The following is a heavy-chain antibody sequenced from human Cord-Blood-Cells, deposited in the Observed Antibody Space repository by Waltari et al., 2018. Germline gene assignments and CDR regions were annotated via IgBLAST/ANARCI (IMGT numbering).Heavy chain of an antibody. CDR3: ARYPSWYDAFDI. Sequence: QVQLVESGGGVVQPGRSLRLSCAASGFTFSSYAMYWVRRAPGKGLEWVAVISYDGSNKYYADSVKGRFTISRDNSKNTLYLQMNSLRAEDTAVYYCARYPSWYDAFDIWGQGTMVTVSS. V-gene: IGHV3-30*04. D-gene: IGHD6-13*01. CDR1: GFTFSSYA. CDR2: ISYDGSNK. J-gene: IGHJ3*02.